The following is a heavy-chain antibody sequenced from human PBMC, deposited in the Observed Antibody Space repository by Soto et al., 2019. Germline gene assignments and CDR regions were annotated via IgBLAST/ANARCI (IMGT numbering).Heavy chain of an antibody. CDR1: GGSFSGYY. V-gene: IGHV4-34*01. D-gene: IGHD3-9*01. J-gene: IGHJ4*02. CDR3: GRTGYVLTGYYYYFNY. CDR2: INHSGST. Sequence: PSETLSLTCAVYGGSFSGYYWSWIRQPPGKGLEWIGEINHSGSTNYNPSLKSRVTISVDTSKNQFSLKLSSVTAADTAVYYCGRTGYVLTGYYYYFNYGGQGTLVTVSS.